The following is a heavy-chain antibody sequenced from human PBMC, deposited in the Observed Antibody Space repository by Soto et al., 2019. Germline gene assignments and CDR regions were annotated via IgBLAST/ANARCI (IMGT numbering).Heavy chain of an antibody. CDR3: ARDYCDSTRCYLPDF. D-gene: IGHD2-2*01. V-gene: IGHV1-18*01. CDR2: INPYNGNT. Sequence: QVQLVQSGAEVKKPGASVKVSCKASGYTFTTYGLIWVRQAPGQGLEWMGWINPYNGNTKDTQKLQGRVTMTTDTSTSTDYIELRSLGSDDSAVYYCARDYCDSTRCYLPDFWGQGALVTVSS. J-gene: IGHJ4*02. CDR1: GYTFTTYG.